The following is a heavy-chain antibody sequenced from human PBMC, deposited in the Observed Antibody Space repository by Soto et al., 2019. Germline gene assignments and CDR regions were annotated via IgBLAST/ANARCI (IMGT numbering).Heavy chain of an antibody. D-gene: IGHD6-13*01. CDR3: ARTSAAGKYYYGMDV. CDR2: IYPGDSDT. V-gene: IGHV5-51*01. J-gene: IGHJ6*02. Sequence: GESLKISCKGSGYSFTRYWIVWVRQMPGKGLEWMGTIYPGDSDTRYSPSFQGQVTISADKSISTAYLQWSSLKASDTAMYYCARTSAAGKYYYGMDVWGQGTTVTVSS. CDR1: GYSFTRYW.